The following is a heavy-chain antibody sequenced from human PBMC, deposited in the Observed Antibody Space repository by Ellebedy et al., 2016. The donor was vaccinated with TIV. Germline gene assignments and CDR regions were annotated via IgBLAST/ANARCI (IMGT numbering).Heavy chain of an antibody. CDR2: IKSKSGGGTT. J-gene: IGHJ4*02. Sequence: GESLKISCAASSFTFTNAWMNWVRQAPGKGLEWVGRIKSKSGGGTTDYAAPVKGRFAISRDDSKNTLFLQMNSLQIEDTAVYYCTTLGSWNYWGQGALVAVSS. D-gene: IGHD7-27*01. CDR3: TTLGSWNY. CDR1: SFTFTNAW. V-gene: IGHV3-15*07.